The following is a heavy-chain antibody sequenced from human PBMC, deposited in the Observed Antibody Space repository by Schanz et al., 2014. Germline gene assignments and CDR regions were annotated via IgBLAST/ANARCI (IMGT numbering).Heavy chain of an antibody. D-gene: IGHD3-10*01. CDR2: IRYDGRNK. V-gene: IGHV3-33*01. CDR3: ARDGRPPFYGSGEHYY. CDR1: GFTFISYD. J-gene: IGHJ4*02. Sequence: QAQLVESGGGVVQPGRSLRLSCVASGFTFISYDIHWVRQAPGKGLEWVAVIRYDGRNKNFVESVKGRFTISRDNSKNILTMQMSSLRAEDTAVYYCARDGRPPFYGSGEHYYWGQGTLVTVSS.